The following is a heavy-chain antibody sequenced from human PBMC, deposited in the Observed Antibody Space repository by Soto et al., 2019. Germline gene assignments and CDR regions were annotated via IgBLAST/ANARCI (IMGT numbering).Heavy chain of an antibody. D-gene: IGHD5-12*01. V-gene: IGHV1-69*13. CDR2: IIPIFGTA. CDR3: ASHFSRDGYNFDY. CDR1: GGTFSSYA. J-gene: IGHJ4*02. Sequence: ASVKVSCRASGGTFSSYAISWVRQAPGQGLEWMGGIIPIFGTANYAQKFQGRVTITADESTSTAYMELSSLRSEDTAVYYCASHFSRDGYNFDYWGQGTLVTVSS.